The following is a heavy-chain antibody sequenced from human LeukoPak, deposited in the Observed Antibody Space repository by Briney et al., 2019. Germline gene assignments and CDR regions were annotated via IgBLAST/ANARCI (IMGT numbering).Heavy chain of an antibody. CDR1: GFTFSSYG. V-gene: IGHV3-33*01. D-gene: IGHD2-2*01. Sequence: GGSLRLSCAASGFTFSSYGMHWVRQAPGKGLEGVAVIWYDGSNKYYADSVKGRFTISRDNSKNTLYLQMNSLRAEDTAVYYWARGDIRGYCSSTSCYEIDYWGQGTLVTVSS. CDR3: ARGDIRGYCSSTSCYEIDY. CDR2: IWYDGSNK. J-gene: IGHJ4*02.